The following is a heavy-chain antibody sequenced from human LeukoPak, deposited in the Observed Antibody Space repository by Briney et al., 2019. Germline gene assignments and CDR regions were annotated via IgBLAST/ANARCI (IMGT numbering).Heavy chain of an antibody. V-gene: IGHV3-23*01. J-gene: IGHJ4*02. Sequence: PGGSLRLSCAASGFTFNNYAMNWVRQAPGKGLEWVSSISGGGETTYYADSVKGRFTISRDNSKNTLYLQMNSLRAEDTAVYYCAKDGYYYDSSGYYPGGGVDYWGQGTLVTVSS. CDR2: ISGGGETT. D-gene: IGHD3-22*01. CDR3: AKDGYYYDSSGYYPGGGVDY. CDR1: GFTFNNYA.